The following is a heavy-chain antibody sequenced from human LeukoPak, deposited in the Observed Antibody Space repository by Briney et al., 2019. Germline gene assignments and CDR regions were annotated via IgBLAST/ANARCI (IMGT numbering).Heavy chain of an antibody. J-gene: IGHJ4*02. CDR2: ISSSSSYT. Sequence: GGSLRLSCAASGFTFSDYYMSWIRQAPGKGLEWVSYISSSSSYTNYADSVKGRFTISRDSAKNSLYLQMNSLRAEDTAVYYCARDRRTQTGSYYWDYFDYWGQGTLVTVSS. CDR3: ARDRRTQTGSYYWDYFDY. CDR1: GFTFSDYY. V-gene: IGHV3-11*06. D-gene: IGHD3-10*01.